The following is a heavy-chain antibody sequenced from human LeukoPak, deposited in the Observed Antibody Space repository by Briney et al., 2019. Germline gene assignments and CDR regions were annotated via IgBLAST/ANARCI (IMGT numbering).Heavy chain of an antibody. J-gene: IGHJ4*02. CDR3: AKTAPRIGSDTPPKKDMSSGYYDATMYVRYFDY. V-gene: IGHV3-23*01. D-gene: IGHD3-22*01. CDR2: ISGSGGST. CDR1: GFAFSSYG. Sequence: GGTLRLSCAASGFAFSSYGMSWVRQAPGKGLEWVSAISGSGGSTYYADSVKGRFTISRDNSKNTLYLQMNSLRAEDTAVYYCAKTAPRIGSDTPPKKDMSSGYYDATMYVRYFDYWGQGTLVTVSS.